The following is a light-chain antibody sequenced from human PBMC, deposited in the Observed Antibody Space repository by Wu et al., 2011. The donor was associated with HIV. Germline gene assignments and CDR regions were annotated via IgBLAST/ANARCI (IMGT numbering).Light chain of an antibody. Sequence: KPPKVLIVCCILLAIRVPSRFSGSGSGTDFTLTISSLQPEDVATYYCQKYNTAPWTFGQGTKVEMK. J-gene: IGKJ1*01. V-gene: IGKV1-27*01. CDR2: CI. CDR3: QKYNTAPWT.